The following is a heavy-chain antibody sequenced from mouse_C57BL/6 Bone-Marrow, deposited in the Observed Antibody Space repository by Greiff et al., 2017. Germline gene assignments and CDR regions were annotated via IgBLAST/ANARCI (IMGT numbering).Heavy chain of an antibody. Sequence: QVQLQQSGAELVRPGTSVKVSCKASGYAFTNYLIEWVKQRPGQGLEWIGVINPGSGGTNYNEKLKGKATLTADKSSSTAYMQLSSLTSEDSAVYFCAISKNWDSWFAYWGQGTLVTVSA. D-gene: IGHD4-1*01. CDR3: AISKNWDSWFAY. J-gene: IGHJ3*01. CDR2: INPGSGGT. V-gene: IGHV1-54*01. CDR1: GYAFTNYL.